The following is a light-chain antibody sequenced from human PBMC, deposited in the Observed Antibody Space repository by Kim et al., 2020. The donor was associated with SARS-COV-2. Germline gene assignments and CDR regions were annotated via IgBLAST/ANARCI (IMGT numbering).Light chain of an antibody. V-gene: IGLV3-1*01. CDR1: KLGDKY. Sequence: VSLAPGQTASITCSGDKLGDKYACWYQQKPGQSPVLVIYQDSKRPSGIPERFSGSNSGNTATLTISGTQAMDEADYYCQAWDSFYVFGTGTKVTVL. CDR2: QDS. CDR3: QAWDSFYV. J-gene: IGLJ1*01.